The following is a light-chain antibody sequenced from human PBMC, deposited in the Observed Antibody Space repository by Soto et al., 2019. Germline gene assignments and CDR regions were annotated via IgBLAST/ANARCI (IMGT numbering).Light chain of an antibody. CDR3: SSYAGSNNLG. CDR1: SSDIGGYDF. CDR2: EVT. Sequence: QSALTQPPSASGSPGQSVTISCTGSSSDIGGYDFVSWYQQHPGKAPKLMIFEVTKRPSGVPDRFSGSKSGNTASLTVSGLQADDVADYYCSSYAGSNNLGFGGGTKLTVL. V-gene: IGLV2-8*01. J-gene: IGLJ2*01.